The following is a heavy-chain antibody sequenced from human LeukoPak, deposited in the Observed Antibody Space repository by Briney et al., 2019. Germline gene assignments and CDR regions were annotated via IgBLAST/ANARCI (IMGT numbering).Heavy chain of an antibody. D-gene: IGHD5-18*01. J-gene: IGHJ4*02. CDR3: AKETTAMGTFDY. CDR1: GYTFTSYG. V-gene: IGHV1-18*01. CDR2: ISAYNGNT. Sequence: ASVKVSCKASGYTFTSYGISWVRQAPGQGLEWMGWISAYNGNTNYAQKLQGRVTMTTDTSTSTAYMELRSLRSDDTAVYYCAKETTAMGTFDYWGQGTLVTVSS.